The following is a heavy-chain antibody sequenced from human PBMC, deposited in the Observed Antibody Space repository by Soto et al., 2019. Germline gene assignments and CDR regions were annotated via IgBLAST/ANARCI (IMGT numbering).Heavy chain of an antibody. CDR2: ISGNSRYI. V-gene: IGHV3-21*02. CDR1: GFTFSSFS. D-gene: IGHD4-17*01. J-gene: IGHJ4*02. CDR3: ARDRGDYEGLVPYYFDH. Sequence: EVQLVESGGGLVKPGGSLRLSVSASGFTFSSFSRNCVRQAPGKGLEWVSSISGNSRYIYYADSQTGRFTVSRENATNSLYLQMNSLRAEETAVYYCARDRGDYEGLVPYYFDHWGQGTLVTVSS.